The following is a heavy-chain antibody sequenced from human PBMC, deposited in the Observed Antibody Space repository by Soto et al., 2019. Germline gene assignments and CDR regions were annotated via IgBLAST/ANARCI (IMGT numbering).Heavy chain of an antibody. CDR2: INPQTGGT. J-gene: IGHJ1*01. V-gene: IGHV1-2*02. CDR1: GYTFTGYY. CDR3: ARGGYSSGWLYAEYFQH. D-gene: IGHD6-19*01. Sequence: ASVKVSCKASGYTFTGYYIHWVREAPGQGLEWMGWINPQTGGTSYAQKFQGRVTLSRDTSINTVYMELSSLRSEDTAVYYCARGGYSSGWLYAEYFQHWGQGTLVTVSS.